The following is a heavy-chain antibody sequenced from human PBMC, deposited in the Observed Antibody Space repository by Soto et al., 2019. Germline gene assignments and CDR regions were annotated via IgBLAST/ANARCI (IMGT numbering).Heavy chain of an antibody. CDR2: IYYSGST. Sequence: PSETLSLTCTVSGGSISSGDYYWSWIRQPPGKGLEWIGHIYYSGSTYYNPSLKSRVTISVDTSKNQFSLKLSSVTAADTAVYYCARVKGEWLSAYYFDYWGQGTLVTVSS. J-gene: IGHJ4*02. CDR3: ARVKGEWLSAYYFDY. CDR1: GGSISSGDYY. V-gene: IGHV4-30-4*01. D-gene: IGHD3-3*01.